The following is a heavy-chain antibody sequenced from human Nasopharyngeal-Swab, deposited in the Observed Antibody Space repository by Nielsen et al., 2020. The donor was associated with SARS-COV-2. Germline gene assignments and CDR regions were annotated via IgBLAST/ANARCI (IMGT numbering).Heavy chain of an antibody. V-gene: IGHV3-23*01. J-gene: IGHJ4*02. D-gene: IGHD3-3*01. CDR3: AKDFRHNYDYWSGYFTN. CDR1: GFTFSSCA. Sequence: GESLKICCVASGFTFSSCAITLVRQAPGKGLQWLSTISGSGHRTYYADSVKGRFTISRDNSQNTQFLQMNSLRAEDTAVYYCAKDFRHNYDYWSGYFTNWGQGTLVTVSS. CDR2: ISGSGHRT.